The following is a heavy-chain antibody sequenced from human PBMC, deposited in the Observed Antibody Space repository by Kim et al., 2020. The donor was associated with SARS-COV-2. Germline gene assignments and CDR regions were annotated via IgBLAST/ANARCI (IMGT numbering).Heavy chain of an antibody. CDR1: GFSFSTYA. D-gene: IGHD6-13*01. V-gene: IGHV3-23*01. Sequence: GGSLRLSCAASGFSFSTYAMSWVRQAPGKGLEWVSGISGSGINTYYADSVKGRFIISRDNSKNTLYLQMNSLRAEDTAVYYCAKVRSSSWYNYFDYWGQGTLVTVSS. CDR2: ISGSGINT. J-gene: IGHJ4*02. CDR3: AKVRSSSWYNYFDY.